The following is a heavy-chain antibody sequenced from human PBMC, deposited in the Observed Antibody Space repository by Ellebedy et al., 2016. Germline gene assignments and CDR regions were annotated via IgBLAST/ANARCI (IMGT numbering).Heavy chain of an antibody. CDR2: ISAYNGNT. Sequence: ASVKVSCXASGYTFTSYGISWVRQAPGQGLEWMGWISAYNGNTNYAQKLQGRVTMTTDTSTSTAYMELRSLRSDDTAVYYCARDLGSGSYYFPNWFDPWGQGTLVTVSS. J-gene: IGHJ5*02. CDR1: GYTFTSYG. CDR3: ARDLGSGSYYFPNWFDP. D-gene: IGHD1-26*01. V-gene: IGHV1-18*01.